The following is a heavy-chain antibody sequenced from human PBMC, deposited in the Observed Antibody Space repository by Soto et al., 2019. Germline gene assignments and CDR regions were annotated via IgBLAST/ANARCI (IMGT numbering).Heavy chain of an antibody. D-gene: IGHD5-18*01. CDR2: IYYSGST. V-gene: IGHV4-30-4*01. Sequence: QVQLQESGPGLVKPSQTLSLTCTVSGGSISSGDYYWSWIRQPPGKGLEWIGYIYYSGSTYYNPSLKSRVTISVDTSKNQFSLKLSSVTAADSAVYYCARDTAMATGYFDYWGQGTLVTVSS. CDR1: GGSISSGDYY. CDR3: ARDTAMATGYFDY. J-gene: IGHJ4*02.